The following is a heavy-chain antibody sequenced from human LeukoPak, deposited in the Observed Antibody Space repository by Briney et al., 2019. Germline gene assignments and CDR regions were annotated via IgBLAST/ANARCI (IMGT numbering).Heavy chain of an antibody. CDR1: GFSFSSYT. J-gene: IGHJ4*02. D-gene: IGHD3-16*02. V-gene: IGHV3-30-3*01. Sequence: PGGSLRLSCAASGFSFSSYTMHWVRQAPGKGLEWVAVISFDGVNKDYADSVKGRFTISRDTSKNTLYLQMNGLRGDDTAVYYCAREIGRDYLWGNYRYCNFWGQGTLVTVSS. CDR3: AREIGRDYLWGNYRYCNF. CDR2: ISFDGVNK.